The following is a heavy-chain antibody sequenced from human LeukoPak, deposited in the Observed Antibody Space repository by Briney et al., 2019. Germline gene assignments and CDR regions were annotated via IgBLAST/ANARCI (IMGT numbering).Heavy chain of an antibody. V-gene: IGHV4-30-4*01. J-gene: IGHJ6*04. CDR3: ARDLLWFGEGYYYYYGMDV. D-gene: IGHD3-10*01. Sequence: SQTLSLICTVSGGSIGSGDYYWSWIRQPPVKCLEWTGYIYYIGSTYYNPSLKSRVTISVDTSKNQFSLKLSSVTAADTAVYYCARDLLWFGEGYYYYYGMDVWGKGTTVTVSS. CDR2: IYYIGST. CDR1: GGSIGSGDYY.